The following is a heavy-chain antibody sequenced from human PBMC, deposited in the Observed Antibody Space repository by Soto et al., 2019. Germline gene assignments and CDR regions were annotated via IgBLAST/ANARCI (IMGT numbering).Heavy chain of an antibody. CDR2: IIPICGTA. Sequence: QVQLVQSGAEVKKPGSSVKVSCKASGGTFSSYAISWVRQAPGQGLEWMGGIIPICGTANYAQKFQGRVTITADESTSTADMELSSLGSGHAAVYYCARDSALTTVDNYYYGMDVGGQGTTVTVSS. V-gene: IGHV1-69*01. D-gene: IGHD4-17*01. J-gene: IGHJ6*02. CDR3: ARDSALTTVDNYYYGMDV. CDR1: GGTFSSYA.